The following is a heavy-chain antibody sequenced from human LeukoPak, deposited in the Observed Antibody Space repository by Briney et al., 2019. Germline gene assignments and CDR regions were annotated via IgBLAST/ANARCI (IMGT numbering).Heavy chain of an antibody. CDR2: IYHSGST. CDR1: GGSISSSNW. D-gene: IGHD3-22*01. J-gene: IGHJ4*02. V-gene: IGHV4-4*02. CDR3: ARAPSSGYWYYFDY. Sequence: PSETLSLTCAVSGGSISSSNWWSWVRQPPGKGLEWIGEIYHSGSTNYNPSLKSRVTISVDKSKNQFSLKLSSVTAADTAVYYCARAPSSGYWYYFDYWGQGTLVTVSS.